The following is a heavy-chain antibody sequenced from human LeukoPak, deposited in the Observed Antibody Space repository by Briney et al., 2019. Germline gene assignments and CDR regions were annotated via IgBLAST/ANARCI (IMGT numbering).Heavy chain of an antibody. D-gene: IGHD1-1*01. V-gene: IGHV3-15*01. Sequence: AGGSLRLSCAASGFTFSNAWMSWVRQAPGKGLEWVGRIKSKTDGGTTDYAAPVKGRFTISRDDSKNTLYLQMNSLKTEDTAVYYCTTDVQLELPIDYWGQGTLVTVSS. CDR2: IKSKTDGGTT. J-gene: IGHJ4*02. CDR1: GFTFSNAW. CDR3: TTDVQLELPIDY.